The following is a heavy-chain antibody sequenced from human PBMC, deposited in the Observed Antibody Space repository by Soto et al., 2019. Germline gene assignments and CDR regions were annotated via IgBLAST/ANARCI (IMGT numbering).Heavy chain of an antibody. CDR2: INPSGGST. J-gene: IGHJ6*02. Sequence: GASVKVSCKASGYTFTSYYMHWVRQAPGQGLEWMGIINPSGGSTSYAQKFQGRVTMTRDTSTSTVYMELSSLRSEDTAVYYCARDQDGSHGAYYYYYGMDVWGQGTTVTVSS. CDR3: ARDQDGSHGAYYYYYGMDV. V-gene: IGHV1-46*01. D-gene: IGHD1-26*01. CDR1: GYTFTSYY.